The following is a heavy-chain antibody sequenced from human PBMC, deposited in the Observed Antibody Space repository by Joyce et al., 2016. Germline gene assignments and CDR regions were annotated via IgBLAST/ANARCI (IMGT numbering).Heavy chain of an antibody. CDR3: AKVRTIFGVAPKYYFDY. D-gene: IGHD3-3*01. J-gene: IGHJ4*02. V-gene: IGHV3-30*18. CDR2: TSYDGSRQ. CDR1: GFTFNNYA. Sequence: QVQLVESGGGVVHPGRSLRLSCAASGFTFNNYAMNWVRRAPGGGLEWVAFTSYDGSRQYYTDSGKGRFTISRDNFRSTLYLQIDSLRPDDTAVYYCAKVRTIFGVAPKYYFDYWGQGTLVTVSS.